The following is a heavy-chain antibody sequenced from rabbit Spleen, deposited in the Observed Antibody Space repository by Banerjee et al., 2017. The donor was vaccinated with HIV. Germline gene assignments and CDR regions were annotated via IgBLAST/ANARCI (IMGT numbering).Heavy chain of an antibody. CDR1: GFSFNSRYY. V-gene: IGHV1S40*01. J-gene: IGHJ4*01. D-gene: IGHD1-1*01. Sequence: QSLEESGGDLVKPGASLTLTCTASGFSFNSRYYMCWVRQAPGKGLEWIACIYAGGSGDTYYASWAKGRFTISKTSSTTVTLQMTSLTAADTATYFCARDLVTVIGWNFNLWGPGTLVTVS. CDR2: IYAGGSGDT. CDR3: ARDLVTVIGWNFNL.